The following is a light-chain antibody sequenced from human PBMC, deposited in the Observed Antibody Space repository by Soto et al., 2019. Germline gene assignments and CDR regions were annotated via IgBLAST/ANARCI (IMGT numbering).Light chain of an antibody. CDR1: SSDVGAYNY. CDR3: RSYASSSTVI. Sequence: QSVLTQPASVSGSPGQSITISCTGTSSDVGAYNYVSWYQQHPVKAPKLMIYDVSSRPSGISNRFSSSKSGNTASLTISGVQAEDEADYYCRSYASSSTVIFGGGTKVTVL. J-gene: IGLJ2*01. CDR2: DVS. V-gene: IGLV2-14*01.